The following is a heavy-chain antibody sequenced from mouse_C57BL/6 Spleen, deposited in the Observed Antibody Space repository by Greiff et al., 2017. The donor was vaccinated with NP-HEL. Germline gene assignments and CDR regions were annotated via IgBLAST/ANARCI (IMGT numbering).Heavy chain of an antibody. CDR2: ISSGSSTI. CDR3: ARPMGGNSLYAMDY. CDR1: GFTFSDYG. J-gene: IGHJ4*01. V-gene: IGHV5-17*01. Sequence: EVKVVESGGGLVKPGGSLKLSCAASGFTFSDYGMHWVRQAPEKGLEWVAYISSGSSTIYYADTVKGRFTISRDNAKNTLFLQMTSLRSEDTAMYYCARPMGGNSLYAMDYWGQGTSVTVSS. D-gene: IGHD2-1*01.